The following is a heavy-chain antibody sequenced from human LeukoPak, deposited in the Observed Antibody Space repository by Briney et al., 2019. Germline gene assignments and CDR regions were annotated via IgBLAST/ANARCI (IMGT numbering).Heavy chain of an antibody. CDR2: ISAGGGTT. Sequence: GESLRLSCAASGFTFSRFAMSWVRQAPGKGLEWVSAISAGGGTTYYADSVKGRFTISRDNSKYTLYLQMNSLRAEDTAVYYCANRPGDPYYYDYWGQGTLVTVSS. CDR1: GFTFSRFA. D-gene: IGHD2-21*01. J-gene: IGHJ4*02. V-gene: IGHV3-23*01. CDR3: ANRPGDPYYYDY.